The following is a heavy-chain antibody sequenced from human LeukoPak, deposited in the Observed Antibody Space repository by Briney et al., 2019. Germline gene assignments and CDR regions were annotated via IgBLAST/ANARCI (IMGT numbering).Heavy chain of an antibody. J-gene: IGHJ4*02. CDR1: GYTFTGYY. CDR2: INPSSDTT. CDR3: ARVYRSGSIYGQGYFDN. Sequence: AASVKVSCKTSGYTFTGYYINWVRQAPGQGLEWMGWINPSSDTTNYAQKFQGRVTMTRDTSISTAYMELSRLKSDDTAIYYCARVYRSGSIYGQGYFDNWGQGTLVTVSS. D-gene: IGHD3-3*02. V-gene: IGHV1-2*02.